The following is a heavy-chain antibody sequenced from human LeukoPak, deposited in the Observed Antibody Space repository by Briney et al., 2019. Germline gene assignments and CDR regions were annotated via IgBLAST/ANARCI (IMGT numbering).Heavy chain of an antibody. CDR3: AKDRHNWNPDQFEY. CDR1: GFIFSSYG. Sequence: PGGSLRLPCAASGFIFSSYGMNWVRQAPGKGLEWVAFIRYDESNTFYADSVKGRFTISRDNSRKMLYLQMNSLRAEDTSVYYCAKDRHNWNPDQFEYWGQGTLVTVSS. J-gene: IGHJ4*02. CDR2: IRYDESNT. V-gene: IGHV3-30*02. D-gene: IGHD1-20*01.